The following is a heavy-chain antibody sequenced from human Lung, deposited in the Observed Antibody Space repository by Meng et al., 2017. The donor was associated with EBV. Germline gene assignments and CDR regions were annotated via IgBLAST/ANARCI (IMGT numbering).Heavy chain of an antibody. D-gene: IGHD6-19*01. CDR1: GGSVSSGGYY. J-gene: IGHJ4*02. CDR3: ARVSSGWDYFDY. V-gene: IGHV4-31*03. Sequence: QGQLQESGPGLVKPSQTLSLTCTVSGGSVSSGGYYWTWIRQHPGKGLEWFGHIYYSGSTFYNPSLKRRVIISIDTSKNQFSLNLRPVTAADTAVYYCARVSSGWDYFDYWGQGTLVTVSS. CDR2: IYYSGST.